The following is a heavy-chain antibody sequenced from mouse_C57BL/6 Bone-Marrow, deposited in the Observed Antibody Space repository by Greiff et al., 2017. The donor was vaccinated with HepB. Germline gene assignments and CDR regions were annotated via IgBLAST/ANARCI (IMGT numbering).Heavy chain of an antibody. J-gene: IGHJ4*01. D-gene: IGHD1-1*01. CDR2: IDPEDGDT. CDR3: TTKYYGSSYDYAMDY. CDR1: GFNIKDYY. Sequence: VQLQQSGAELVRPGASVKLSCTASGFNIKDYYMHWVKQRPEQGLEWIGRIDPEDGDTEYAPKFQGTATMTADTASNTAYLQLSSLTSEDTAVYYCTTKYYGSSYDYAMDYWGQGTSVTVSS. V-gene: IGHV14-1*01.